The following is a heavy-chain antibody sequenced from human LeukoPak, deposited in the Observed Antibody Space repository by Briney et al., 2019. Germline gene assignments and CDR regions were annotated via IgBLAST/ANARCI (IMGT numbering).Heavy chain of an antibody. Sequence: PSETLSLTCTVSGYSISSGYYWGWIRQPPGKGLEWIGSIYYSGSTYYNPSLKSRVTISVDTSKNQFSLKLSSVTAADTAVYYCARLRSDYYYDSSGYYYAHPYFDYWGQGTLVTVSS. CDR3: ARLRSDYYYDSSGYYYAHPYFDY. CDR2: IYYSGST. J-gene: IGHJ4*02. V-gene: IGHV4-38-2*02. CDR1: GYSISSGYY. D-gene: IGHD3-22*01.